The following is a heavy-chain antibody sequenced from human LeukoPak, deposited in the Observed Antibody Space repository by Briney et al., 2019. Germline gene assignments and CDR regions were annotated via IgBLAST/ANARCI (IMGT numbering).Heavy chain of an antibody. V-gene: IGHV4-59*08. J-gene: IGHJ3*02. CDR1: GGSFSRYF. CDR2: IDHSGST. D-gene: IGHD1-26*01. Sequence: SETLSLTCTVSGGSFSRYFWTWIRQTPGKGLEWIGYIDHSGSTNYSPSLQSRVTISIDTSKNQFSLKLSSVTAADTAVYYCARHQWVPAFDIWGQGTMVTVSS. CDR3: ARHQWVPAFDI.